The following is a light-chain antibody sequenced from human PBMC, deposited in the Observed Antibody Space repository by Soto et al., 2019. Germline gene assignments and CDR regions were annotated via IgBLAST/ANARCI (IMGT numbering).Light chain of an antibody. J-gene: IGLJ2*01. Sequence: QSALTQPASVSGSPGQSITISCTGTSSDVGGYNYDSWYQQHPGKAPKLMIYEVSNRPSGVSNRFSGSKSGNTASLTISGLQAEDEADYYCSSYTSSSTVVFGEGTKLTVL. V-gene: IGLV2-14*01. CDR3: SSYTSSSTVV. CDR1: SSDVGGYNY. CDR2: EVS.